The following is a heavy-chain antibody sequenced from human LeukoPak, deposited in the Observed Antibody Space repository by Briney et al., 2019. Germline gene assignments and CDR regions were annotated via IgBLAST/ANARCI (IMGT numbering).Heavy chain of an antibody. CDR2: ISYDGSNK. D-gene: IGHD2/OR15-2a*01. V-gene: IGHV3-30*18. CDR3: AKSAGYCFFDY. Sequence: GRSLRLSCAASGFTFSSYGMHWVRQAPGKGLEWVAVISYDGSNKYYADSVKGRFTISRDNSKNTLDLQMNSLRAEDTAVYYCAKSAGYCFFDYWGQGTLVTVSS. J-gene: IGHJ4*02. CDR1: GFTFSSYG.